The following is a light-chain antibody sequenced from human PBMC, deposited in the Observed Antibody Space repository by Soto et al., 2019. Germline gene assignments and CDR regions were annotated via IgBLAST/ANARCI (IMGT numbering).Light chain of an antibody. J-gene: IGKJ1*01. CDR3: QHYYTPPWA. Sequence: DIVMTQSPDSLAVSLGERATINCKSSQSVLFSSNNKNYLAWYQQKPGQPPKLLIYWASTRDSGVPDRFSGSGSGTEFTLTISSLQAEDVAVYYCQHYYTPPWAFGQGTKVEIK. V-gene: IGKV4-1*01. CDR1: QSVLFSSNNKNY. CDR2: WAS.